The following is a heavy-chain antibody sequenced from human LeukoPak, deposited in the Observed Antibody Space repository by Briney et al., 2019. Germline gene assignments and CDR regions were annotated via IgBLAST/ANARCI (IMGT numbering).Heavy chain of an antibody. CDR3: ARVSLGRWYFDP. CDR2: IFTGGTT. V-gene: IGHV4-59*10. Sequence: SETLSLTCAVSGGSISSFHWSWIRQPAGKGLEWIGHIFTGGTTNYNPFLKSRLTMSLDTSKNQFSLNLRSVTAADTSVYYCARVSLGRWYFDPWGQGTPVTVSS. D-gene: IGHD4-23*01. CDR1: GGSISSFH. J-gene: IGHJ5*02.